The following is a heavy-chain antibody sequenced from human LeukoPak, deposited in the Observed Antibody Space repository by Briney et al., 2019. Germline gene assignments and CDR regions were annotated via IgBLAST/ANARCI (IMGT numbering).Heavy chain of an antibody. CDR1: GXSISSSSYY. Sequence: PSETLSLTCTVSGXSISSSSYYWGWIRQPPGKGPELIRTIYYSGSTYYNPSLKSRVAISVDTSKNQFSLKLSSVTAADTAVYYCARQASGYSGYLPKYCFDYWGQGTLVTVSS. D-gene: IGHD5-12*01. CDR3: ARQASGYSGYLPKYCFDY. CDR2: IYYSGST. J-gene: IGHJ4*02. V-gene: IGHV4-39*01.